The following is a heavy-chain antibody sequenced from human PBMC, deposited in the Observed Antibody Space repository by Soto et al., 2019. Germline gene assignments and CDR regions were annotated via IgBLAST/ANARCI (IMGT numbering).Heavy chain of an antibody. CDR2: INAGNGNT. V-gene: IGHV1-3*01. D-gene: IGHD3-10*01. Sequence: ASVKVSCKASGYTFTSYAVHWVRQAPGQRLEWMGWINAGNGNTKYSQKFQGRVTITRDTSASTAYMELSSLRSEDTAVYYCASLYYYGSGSYYHYGMDVWGQGTTVTVSS. J-gene: IGHJ6*02. CDR3: ASLYYYGSGSYYHYGMDV. CDR1: GYTFTSYA.